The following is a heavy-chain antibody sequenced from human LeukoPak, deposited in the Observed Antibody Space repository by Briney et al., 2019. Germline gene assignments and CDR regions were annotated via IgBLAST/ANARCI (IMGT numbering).Heavy chain of an antibody. V-gene: IGHV3-23*01. CDR3: AKDRASATYEYFQY. D-gene: IGHD3-10*01. CDR1: GFTFSDYY. CDR2: ISASGDTT. Sequence: GGSLRLSCAASGFTFSDYYMSWIRQAPGKGLEWVSVISASGDTTYSADSVKGRFTISRDNSKNTLYYQLDSLTAEDTAVYYCAKDRASATYEYFQYWGQGTQVTVSS. J-gene: IGHJ1*01.